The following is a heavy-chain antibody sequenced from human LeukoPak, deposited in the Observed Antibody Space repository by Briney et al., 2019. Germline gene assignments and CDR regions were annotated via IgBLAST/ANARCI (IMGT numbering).Heavy chain of an antibody. CDR2: IRYDGSNK. CDR3: AKIARNYGDYGEDYYYYYMDV. J-gene: IGHJ6*03. Sequence: PGGSLRLSCAASGFTFSSYGMHWVRQAPGKGLEWVAFIRYDGSNKYYADSVKGRFTISRDNSKNTLYLQMNSLRAEDTAVYYCAKIARNYGDYGEDYYYYYMDVWGKGTTVTVSS. CDR1: GFTFSSYG. D-gene: IGHD4-17*01. V-gene: IGHV3-30*02.